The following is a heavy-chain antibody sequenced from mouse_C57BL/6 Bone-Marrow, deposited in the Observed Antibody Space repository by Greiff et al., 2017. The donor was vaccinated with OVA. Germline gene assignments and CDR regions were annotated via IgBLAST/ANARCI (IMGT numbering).Heavy chain of an antibody. CDR1: GFTFSDYG. CDR2: ISSGSSTI. D-gene: IGHD1-1*01. CDR3: AGSSYGAMDY. Sequence: EVKLVESGGGLVKPGGSLKLSCAASGFTFSDYGMHWVRQAPEKGLEWVAYISSGSSTIYYADTVKGRFTISRDNAKNTLFLQMTSLRSEDTAMYYCAGSSYGAMDYWGQGTSVTVSS. V-gene: IGHV5-17*01. J-gene: IGHJ4*01.